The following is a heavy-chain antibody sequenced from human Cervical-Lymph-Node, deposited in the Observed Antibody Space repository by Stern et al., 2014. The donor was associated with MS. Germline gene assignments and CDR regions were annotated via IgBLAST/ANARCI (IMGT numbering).Heavy chain of an antibody. D-gene: IGHD3-16*02. CDR1: SGFIGNNC. V-gene: IGHV4-59*01. CDR3: ARAGPYDYIWGNFRHRAFYFDS. J-gene: IGHJ4*02. Sequence: QVQLQESGPGLVKPSETLSLMCSVSSGFIGNNCWSWIRQPPGKGLEWIGLIYYSGSTYYNPSLKSRVTISLDTSKNQLPLRLSSVTAADTAVYYCARAGPYDYIWGNFRHRAFYFDSWGQGALVTVSS. CDR2: IYYSGST.